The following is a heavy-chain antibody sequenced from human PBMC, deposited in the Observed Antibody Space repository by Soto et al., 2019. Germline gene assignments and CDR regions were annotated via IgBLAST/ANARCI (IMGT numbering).Heavy chain of an antibody. J-gene: IGHJ4*02. CDR3: EKGVLRQLVAGPTSIDY. D-gene: IGHD6-6*01. Sequence: EVQLVESGGGLVKPGGSLRLSCAASGFTFSSYAMSWVRQAPGKGLEWVSAISGSGGSTYYADSVKGRFTISRDNSKNTLYLQMNSLRAEDTAVYYCEKGVLRQLVAGPTSIDYWGQGTLVTVSS. V-gene: IGHV3-23*04. CDR1: GFTFSSYA. CDR2: ISGSGGST.